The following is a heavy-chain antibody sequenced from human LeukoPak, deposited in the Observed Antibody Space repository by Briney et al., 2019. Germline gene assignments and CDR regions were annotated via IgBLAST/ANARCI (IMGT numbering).Heavy chain of an antibody. CDR1: GFTFSDYY. V-gene: IGHV3-11*04. Sequence: GGSLRLSCITSGFTFSDYYLSWIRQAPGKGLEWISYISSSGTTIYYADSVKGRFTISRDNAKNSLYLQMNSLRAEDTAVYYCARVASYYYYMDVWGKGTTVTVSS. CDR3: ARVASYYYYMDV. J-gene: IGHJ6*03. CDR2: ISSSGTTI.